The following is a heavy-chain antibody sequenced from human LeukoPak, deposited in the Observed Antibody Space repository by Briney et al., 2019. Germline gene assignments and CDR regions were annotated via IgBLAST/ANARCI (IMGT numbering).Heavy chain of an antibody. J-gene: IGHJ5*02. V-gene: IGHV1-69*01. Sequence: SVKVSCKASGGTFSSYAISWVRQAPGQGLEWMGGIIPIFGTANYAQKFQGRVTITADESTSTAYMELSSPRSEDTAVYYCARDLIQQWLAGAWFDPWGQGTLVTVSS. D-gene: IGHD6-19*01. CDR1: GGTFSSYA. CDR2: IIPIFGTA. CDR3: ARDLIQQWLAGAWFDP.